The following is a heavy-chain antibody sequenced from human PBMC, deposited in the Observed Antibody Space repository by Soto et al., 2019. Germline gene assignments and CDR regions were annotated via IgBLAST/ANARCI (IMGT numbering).Heavy chain of an antibody. CDR3: AKSVYNWNDGFFDY. J-gene: IGHJ4*02. Sequence: QVQLVESGGGVVQPGRSLRLSCAASGFTFSTYGMHWVRQAPGKGLEWVAVISYDGVNKYYTDSVKGRFTISRDNSKNTLYPQMSSLRAEDTAVYYCAKSVYNWNDGFFDYWGQGTLVTVSS. V-gene: IGHV3-30*18. D-gene: IGHD1-1*01. CDR2: ISYDGVNK. CDR1: GFTFSTYG.